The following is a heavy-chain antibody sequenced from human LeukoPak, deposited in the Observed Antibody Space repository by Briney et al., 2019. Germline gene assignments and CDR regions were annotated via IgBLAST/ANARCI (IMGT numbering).Heavy chain of an antibody. Sequence: GGSLRLSCAASGFTFSDYYMSWIRQAPGKGLEWVSYISSSGSTIYYADSVKGRFTISRDNAKNSLYLQMNSLRAEDTAVYYCAREDCSSTSCPEAFGYWGQGTLVTVSS. V-gene: IGHV3-11*01. CDR1: GFTFSDYY. CDR2: ISSSGSTI. D-gene: IGHD2-2*01. J-gene: IGHJ4*02. CDR3: AREDCSSTSCPEAFGY.